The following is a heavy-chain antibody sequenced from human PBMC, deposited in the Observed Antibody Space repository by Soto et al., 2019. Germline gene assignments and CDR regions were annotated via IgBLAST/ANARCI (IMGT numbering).Heavy chain of an antibody. CDR3: ARLNYYYYYGMDV. CDR1: GYPFTSYA. V-gene: IGHV1-3*01. Sequence: XSVKVSCKASGYPFTSYAMHWVRQAPGQGLEWMGWINAGSGNTKYSQKFQGRVTITRDTSASTAYMELSSLRSEDTAVYYCARLNYYYYYGMDVWGQGTTVTVSS. CDR2: INAGSGNT. J-gene: IGHJ6*02.